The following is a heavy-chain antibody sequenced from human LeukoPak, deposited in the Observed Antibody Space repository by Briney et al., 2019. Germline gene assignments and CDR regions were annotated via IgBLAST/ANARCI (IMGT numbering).Heavy chain of an antibody. Sequence: GSLKLPCAASGFPFNSYAMSWVRQAPGKGLEWVSTISSSGGSTYYADSVKGRFTISRDNSKNTLYLQMKRLRAEDTAVYYCAKEKDRGQLLFFPSRPRAFDYWGQGTLVTVSS. CDR2: ISSSGGST. V-gene: IGHV3-23*01. J-gene: IGHJ4*02. CDR1: GFPFNSYA. D-gene: IGHD2-2*01. CDR3: AKEKDRGQLLFFPSRPRAFDY.